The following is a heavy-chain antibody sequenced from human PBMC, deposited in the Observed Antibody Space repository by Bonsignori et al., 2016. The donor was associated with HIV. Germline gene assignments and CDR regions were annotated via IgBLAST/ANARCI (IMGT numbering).Heavy chain of an antibody. CDR1: GGSFSGYY. Sequence: QVRLQEWRAGLLKPSETLSLTCTVSGGSFSGYYWSWVRQSPGKGLEWIGESNDSGSTSYNPSLMSRVTVSVDASENQFSLKMSSVTAADTAVYYCARVKFAANVRDWFDTWGQGTLVTVSS. J-gene: IGHJ5*02. V-gene: IGHV4-34*01. CDR3: ARVKFAANVRDWFDT. D-gene: IGHD3-10*02. CDR2: SNDSGST.